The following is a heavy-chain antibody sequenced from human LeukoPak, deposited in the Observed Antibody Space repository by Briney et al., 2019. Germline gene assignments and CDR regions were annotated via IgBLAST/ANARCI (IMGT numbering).Heavy chain of an antibody. CDR2: IIPMFATA. CDR1: GGSFSNYA. V-gene: IGHV1-69*13. CDR3: ARGTRQWENTYYYDSSGFAFYYMDV. D-gene: IGHD3-22*01. Sequence: SVKVSCKVSGGSFSNYAISWVRQAPGQGPEWMGGIIPMFATANYAQKFQGRVTITADDSTSTAYMDLSSLRYEDTAVYYFARGTRQWENTYYYDSSGFAFYYMDVWGKRTTVTVSS. J-gene: IGHJ6*03.